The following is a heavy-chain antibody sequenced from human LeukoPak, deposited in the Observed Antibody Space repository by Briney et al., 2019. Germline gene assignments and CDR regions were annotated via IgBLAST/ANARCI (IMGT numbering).Heavy chain of an antibody. CDR1: GGSFSGYY. CDR2: INHSGST. CDR3: ARVRGSSWYYYYMDV. J-gene: IGHJ6*03. Sequence: SETLSLTCAVYGGSFSGYYWSWIRQPPGKGLEWIGEINHSGSTNYNPSLKSRVTISVDTSKNQFSLKLSSVTAADTAVYYCARVRGSSWYYYYMDVWGKGTTVTVSS. V-gene: IGHV4-34*01. D-gene: IGHD6-13*01.